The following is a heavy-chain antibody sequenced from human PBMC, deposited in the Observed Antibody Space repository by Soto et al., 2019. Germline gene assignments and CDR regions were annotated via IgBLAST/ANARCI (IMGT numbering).Heavy chain of an antibody. CDR3: ARHEYSSSSIWFDP. Sequence: SETLSLTCTVSGGSISSYYWSWIRQPPGKGLERIGYIYYSGSTNYNPSLKSRVTISVDTSKNQFSLKLSSVTAADTAVYYCARHEYSSSSIWFDPWGQGTLVTVSS. CDR1: GGSISSYY. CDR2: IYYSGST. J-gene: IGHJ5*02. D-gene: IGHD6-6*01. V-gene: IGHV4-59*08.